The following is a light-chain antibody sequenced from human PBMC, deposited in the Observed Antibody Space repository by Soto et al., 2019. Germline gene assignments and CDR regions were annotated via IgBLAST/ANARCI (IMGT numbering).Light chain of an antibody. CDR2: GAS. V-gene: IGKV3-15*01. CDR1: QSVSSN. J-gene: IGKJ1*01. CDR3: QQYNNWPPWT. Sequence: EIVMTQSPATLSVSPGERAILSCRGSQSVSSNLAWYQQKPGQAPRLLIYGASTRATGIPARFSGSGSGTEFTLTISSLQSEDFAVYYCQQYNNWPPWTFGQGTKVDIK.